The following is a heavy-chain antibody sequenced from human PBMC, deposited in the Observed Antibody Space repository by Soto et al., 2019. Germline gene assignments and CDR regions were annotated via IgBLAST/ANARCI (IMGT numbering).Heavy chain of an antibody. Sequence: SETLSLTCSVKGGSLSGANWNWIRQSPGKGLEWIGEINHGGSTKYNPSLKNRVTISLETSKNQFSLTLTSVTAADTAVYYCARDPREKLGYSYGFDYWGQGTLVTVSS. V-gene: IGHV4-34*01. J-gene: IGHJ4*02. CDR2: INHGGST. D-gene: IGHD5-18*01. CDR3: ARDPREKLGYSYGFDY. CDR1: GGSLSGAN.